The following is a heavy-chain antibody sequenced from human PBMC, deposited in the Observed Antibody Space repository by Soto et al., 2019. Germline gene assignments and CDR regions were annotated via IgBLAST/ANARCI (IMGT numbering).Heavy chain of an antibody. CDR2: IKQDGSEK. J-gene: IGHJ4*02. V-gene: IGHV3-7*01. CDR1: GFTLSSYW. CDR3: ARGPDIVLMVYADDKL. D-gene: IGHD2-8*01. Sequence: EVQLVESGGGLVQPGGSLRLSCAASGFTLSSYWMSWVRQAPGKGLEWVANIKQDGSEKYYVDSVKGRFTISRDNAKNSLYLQMNSLRAEDTAVYYCARGPDIVLMVYADDKLWGQGTLVTVSS.